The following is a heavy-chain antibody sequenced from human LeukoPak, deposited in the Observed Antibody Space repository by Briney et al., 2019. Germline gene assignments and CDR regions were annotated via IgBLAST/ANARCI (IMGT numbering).Heavy chain of an antibody. CDR2: INPNSGGT. D-gene: IGHD3-3*01. V-gene: IGHV1-2*06. Sequence: GASVKVSCKASGYTFTGNYMHWVRQAPGQGLEWMGRINPNSGGTNYAQKFQGRATMTRDTSISTAYMELSRLRSDDTAVYYCAREDGDRGYYFDYWGQGTLVTVSS. CDR1: GYTFTGNY. CDR3: AREDGDRGYYFDY. J-gene: IGHJ4*02.